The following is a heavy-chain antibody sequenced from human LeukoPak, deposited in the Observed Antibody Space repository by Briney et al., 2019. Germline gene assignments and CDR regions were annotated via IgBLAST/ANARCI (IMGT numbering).Heavy chain of an antibody. D-gene: IGHD6-19*01. CDR2: INPDGSEK. CDR3: LRLGVRSGWIDY. Sequence: GGSLRLSCVGSGFIFRTYWMTWVRQAPGKGLEWVASINPDGSEKHYVDSVKGRFTTSRDNAKNSLYLQMNSLRAEDTAVYYCLRLGVRSGWIDYWGQGTLVTVSS. V-gene: IGHV3-7*05. CDR1: GFIFRTYW. J-gene: IGHJ4*02.